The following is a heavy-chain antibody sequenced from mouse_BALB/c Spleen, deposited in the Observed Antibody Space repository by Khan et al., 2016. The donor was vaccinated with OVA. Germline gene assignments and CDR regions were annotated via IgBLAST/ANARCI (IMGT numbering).Heavy chain of an antibody. D-gene: IGHD1-1*01. Sequence: EVQLQQSGPELVRPGASVKISCKASGYSFTGYFMNWVMQSHGKSLEWIGRINPHIGETFYNQRFKDKATLTVDESSNTAHIELRSLASEDSAVYYWTRIYRSDFDYWGQGTTLTVSS. CDR3: TRIYRSDFDY. CDR1: GYSFTGYF. CDR2: INPHIGET. V-gene: IGHV1-20*02. J-gene: IGHJ2*01.